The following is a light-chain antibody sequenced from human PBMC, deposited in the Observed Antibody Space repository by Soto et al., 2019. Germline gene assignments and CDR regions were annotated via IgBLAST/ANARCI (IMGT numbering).Light chain of an antibody. Sequence: QSVLTQPPSASGTPGQRVAISCSGSRSNIGRNTVNWFQQLPGTAPKLLIYTNNQLPSGVPDRFSGSKSGTSASLAISGLQSDDEAAYYCATWDDSLNGPVFGGGTQLTVL. J-gene: IGLJ2*01. CDR1: RSNIGRNT. CDR2: TNN. CDR3: ATWDDSLNGPV. V-gene: IGLV1-44*01.